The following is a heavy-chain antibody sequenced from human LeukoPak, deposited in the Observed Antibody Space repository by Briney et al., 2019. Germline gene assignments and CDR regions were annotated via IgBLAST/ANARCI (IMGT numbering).Heavy chain of an antibody. CDR2: ISGSGGST. Sequence: GGSLRLSCAASGFTVSSNYMSWVRQAPGKGLEWVSAISGSGGSTYYADSVKGRFTISRDNSKNTLYLQMNSLRAEDTAVYYCAKDMDEGDYWGQGTLVTVSS. J-gene: IGHJ4*02. D-gene: IGHD2-2*03. CDR1: GFTVSSNY. V-gene: IGHV3-23*01. CDR3: AKDMDEGDY.